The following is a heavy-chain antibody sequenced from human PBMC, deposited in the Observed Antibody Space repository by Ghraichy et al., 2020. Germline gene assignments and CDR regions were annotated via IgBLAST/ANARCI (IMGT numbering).Heavy chain of an antibody. CDR3: ARKKQQLVMWFDP. Sequence: SETLSLTCAVYGGSFSGYYWSWIRQPPGKGLEWIGEINHSGSTNYNPSLKSRVTISVDTSKNQFSLKLSSVTAADTAVYYCARKKQQLVMWFDPWGQGTLVTVSS. V-gene: IGHV4-34*01. CDR2: INHSGST. D-gene: IGHD6-13*01. CDR1: GGSFSGYY. J-gene: IGHJ5*02.